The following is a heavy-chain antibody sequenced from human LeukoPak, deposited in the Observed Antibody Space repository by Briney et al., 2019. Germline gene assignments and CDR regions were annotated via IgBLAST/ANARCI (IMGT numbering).Heavy chain of an antibody. V-gene: IGHV4-30-2*01. Sequence: SQTLSLTCAVSGGSISSGGYSCSWIRQPPGKGLEWIGYIYHSGSTYYNPSLKSRVTISVDRSKNQFSLKLSSVTAADTAVYHCARGSDPYYYDSSGYSTNWFDPWGQGTLVTVSS. D-gene: IGHD3-22*01. J-gene: IGHJ5*02. CDR3: ARGSDPYYYDSSGYSTNWFDP. CDR1: GGSISSGGYS. CDR2: IYHSGST.